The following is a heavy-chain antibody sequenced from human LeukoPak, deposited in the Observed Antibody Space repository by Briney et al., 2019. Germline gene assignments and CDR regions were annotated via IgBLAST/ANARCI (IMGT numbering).Heavy chain of an antibody. D-gene: IGHD1-26*01. CDR1: GGSLSSYY. V-gene: IGHV4-59*01. CDR2: IYYSGGT. CDR3: ARRLVYSGSHRDAFDI. Sequence: PSETLSLTCTVSGGSLSSYYWSWIWQPPGKGLEWIGYIYYSGGTNYNPSLRSPVTTSVDTSKNQFSLKLSSVTAAHTGVYYCARRLVYSGSHRDAFDIWGQGTMVTVSS. J-gene: IGHJ3*02.